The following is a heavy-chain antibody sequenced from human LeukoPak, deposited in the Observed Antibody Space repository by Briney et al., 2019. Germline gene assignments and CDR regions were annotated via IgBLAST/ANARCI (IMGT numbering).Heavy chain of an antibody. CDR3: ARTSDTSGRLYWYFDL. CDR2: INSDGSST. CDR1: GFTFSSYS. J-gene: IGHJ2*01. V-gene: IGHV3-74*01. Sequence: PGGSLRLSCAASGFTFSSYSMNWVRQAPGKGLEWVSRINSDGSSTSYADSVKGRFTISRDNAKNTLYLQMNSLRAEVTAVYYCARTSDTSGRLYWYFDLWGRGTLVTVSS. D-gene: IGHD3-22*01.